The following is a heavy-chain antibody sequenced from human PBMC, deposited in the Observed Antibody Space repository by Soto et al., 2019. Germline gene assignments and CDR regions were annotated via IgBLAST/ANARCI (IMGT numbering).Heavy chain of an antibody. CDR3: AKDTIAVAPTFDY. D-gene: IGHD6-19*01. CDR2: SSGSADST. CDR1: GFTFSSYA. J-gene: IGHJ4*01. Sequence: GGSLRISCAASGFTFSSYAMSWVRQAPGKGLEWVSTSSGSADSTYYADSVKGRFTISRDNSKSTLYLQMSSLRAEDTAVYYCAKDTIAVAPTFDYWGQGTLVTVSS. V-gene: IGHV3-23*01.